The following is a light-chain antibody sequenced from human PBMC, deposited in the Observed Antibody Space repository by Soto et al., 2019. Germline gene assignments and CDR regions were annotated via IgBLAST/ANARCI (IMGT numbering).Light chain of an antibody. J-gene: IGLJ1*01. CDR2: DLA. V-gene: IGLV2-14*03. CDR3: NSFVAGGNYV. CDR1: SSDVGAYNY. Sequence: QSVLTQPASVSGSPGQSVTISCTGSSSDVGAYNYVSWYQQYPGRAPKLIIYDLANRPSGVSDRFSGSKSGNTASLTISGLQPEDEAYYYCNSFVAGGNYVFGTGTKLTVL.